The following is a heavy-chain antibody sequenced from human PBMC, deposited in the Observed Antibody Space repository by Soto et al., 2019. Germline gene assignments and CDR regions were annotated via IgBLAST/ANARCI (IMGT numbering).Heavy chain of an antibody. Sequence: GGSLRLSCGGSGFIFSRYGMHWVRQAPGKGLEWVTGISYDGGERFYADSVKGRFTISRDNSKNRLDLQMSSLRPEDTAVYYCARDLPLYCRGDCNFDFWGQGTLVTVSS. D-gene: IGHD2-21*02. V-gene: IGHV3-30*03. CDR2: ISYDGGER. CDR1: GFIFSRYG. CDR3: ARDLPLYCRGDCNFDF. J-gene: IGHJ4*02.